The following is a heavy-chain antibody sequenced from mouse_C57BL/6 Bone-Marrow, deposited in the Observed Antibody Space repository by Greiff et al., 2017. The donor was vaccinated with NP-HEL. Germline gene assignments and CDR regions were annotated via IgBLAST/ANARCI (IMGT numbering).Heavy chain of an antibody. Sequence: EVQRVESGGGLVKPGGSLKLSCAASGFTFSSYAMSWVRQTPEKRLEWVATISDGGSYTYYPDNVKGRFTISRDNAKNNLYLQMSHLKSEDTAMYYCAREDGYYGSSSRYYAMDYWGQGTSVTVSS. CDR2: ISDGGSYT. D-gene: IGHD1-1*01. V-gene: IGHV5-4*01. CDR1: GFTFSSYA. J-gene: IGHJ4*01. CDR3: AREDGYYGSSSRYYAMDY.